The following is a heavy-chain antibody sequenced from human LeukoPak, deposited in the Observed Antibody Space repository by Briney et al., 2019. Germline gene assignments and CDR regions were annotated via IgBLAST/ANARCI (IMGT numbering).Heavy chain of an antibody. J-gene: IGHJ4*02. D-gene: IGHD2-8*01. CDR2: IIPILGIA. CDR3: ARAGCTNGVCFFDY. CDR1: GYTFTSYF. V-gene: IGHV1-69*04. Sequence: ASVKVSCKASGYTFTSYFITWVRQAPGQGLEWMGRIIPILGIANYAQKFQGRVTITADKSTSTAYMELSSLRSEDTAVYYCARAGCTNGVCFFDYWGQGTLVTVSS.